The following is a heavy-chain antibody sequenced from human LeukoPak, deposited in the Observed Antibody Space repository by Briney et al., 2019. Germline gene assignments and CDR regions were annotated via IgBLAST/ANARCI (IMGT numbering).Heavy chain of an antibody. V-gene: IGHV4-31*03. CDR3: ARVRMVRGVIGGDFDY. Sequence: SQTLSLTCTVSGGSISSGGFYWTWIRQHPGKGLEWIGYIYYSGNTYYNPSLKSRLTISVDRSKNRFSLKLTSVTAADTAVYYCARVRMVRGVIGGDFDYWGQGTLVTVPS. D-gene: IGHD3-10*01. CDR2: IYYSGNT. CDR1: GGSISSGGFY. J-gene: IGHJ4*02.